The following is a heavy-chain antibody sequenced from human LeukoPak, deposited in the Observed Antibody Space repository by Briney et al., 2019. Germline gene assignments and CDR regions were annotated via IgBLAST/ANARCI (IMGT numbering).Heavy chain of an antibody. Sequence: PGGSLRLSCAASGFTFNKYGMHWVRQAAGKGLEWVTFIRYDGSNKYYADSVKGRFTISRDNSKNTLSLQMNSLRAEDTAVYYCARGAHKNFGREVGLDYWGQGTLVTVSS. J-gene: IGHJ4*02. V-gene: IGHV3-30*02. D-gene: IGHD2-15*01. CDR3: ARGAHKNFGREVGLDY. CDR1: GFTFNKYG. CDR2: IRYDGSNK.